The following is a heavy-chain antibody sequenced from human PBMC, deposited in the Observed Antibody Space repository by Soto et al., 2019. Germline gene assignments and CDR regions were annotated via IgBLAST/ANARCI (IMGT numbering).Heavy chain of an antibody. J-gene: IGHJ4*02. V-gene: IGHV3-73*02. D-gene: IGHD3-3*01. CDR1: GFIFSDSA. CDR3: TRGIDVWIGYPRYYLDY. CDR2: IRRKANNYAT. Sequence: EVQLVESGGGLVQPGGSLKLSCAASGFIFSDSALHWVRQASGKGLEWVGRIRRKANNYATTYAASVEGRFAISRDDSKYTAYLKMNSLKTEDTVIYYCTRGIDVWIGYPRYYLDYWGQGTLVTVSS.